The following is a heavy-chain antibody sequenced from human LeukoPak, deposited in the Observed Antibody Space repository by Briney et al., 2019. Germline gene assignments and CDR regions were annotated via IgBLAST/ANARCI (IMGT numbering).Heavy chain of an antibody. CDR1: GITFSSYA. CDR3: ARAGIAVAGSYYYYGMDV. V-gene: IGHV3-48*04. CDR2: ISSSGSTI. D-gene: IGHD6-19*01. Sequence: PGGSLRLSCAASGITFSSYAMNWVRQAPGKGLEWVSYISSSGSTIYYADSVKGRFTISRDNAKNSLYLQMNSLRAEDTAVYYCARAGIAVAGSYYYYGMDVWGQGTTVTVSS. J-gene: IGHJ6*02.